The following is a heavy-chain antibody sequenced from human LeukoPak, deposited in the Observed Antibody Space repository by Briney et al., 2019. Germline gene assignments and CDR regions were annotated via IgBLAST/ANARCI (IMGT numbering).Heavy chain of an antibody. D-gene: IGHD3-10*01. J-gene: IGHJ4*02. V-gene: IGHV4-28*05. CDR2: VHYSGSI. CDR3: ATKPNSVYYFDY. Sequence: PSDTLSLTCTVSGYSIDSSNRWGWIRQPPGKGLEWIGYVHYSGSIYYTPSLKSRVTMSVDTSKNQFSLKLSSVTAVDSAVYYCATKPNSVYYFDYWGQGTLVTVSS. CDR1: GYSIDSSNR.